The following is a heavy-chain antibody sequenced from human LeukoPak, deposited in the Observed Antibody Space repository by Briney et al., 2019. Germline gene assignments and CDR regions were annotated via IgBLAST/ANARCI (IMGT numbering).Heavy chain of an antibody. CDR3: AREEYSSGSLGHWYFDL. Sequence: SETLSLTCTVSGGSISSYYWSWIRQPQGKGLKWIGYIYYSGSTNYNPSLKSRVTISVDTSKNQFSLKLSSVTAADTAVYYCAREEYSSGSLGHWYFDLWGRGTLVTVSS. CDR2: IYYSGST. D-gene: IGHD6-19*01. V-gene: IGHV4-59*01. CDR1: GGSISSYY. J-gene: IGHJ2*01.